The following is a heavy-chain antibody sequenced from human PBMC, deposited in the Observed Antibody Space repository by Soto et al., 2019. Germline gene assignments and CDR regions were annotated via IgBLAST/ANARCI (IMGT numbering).Heavy chain of an antibody. J-gene: IGHJ4*02. CDR3: AKGRKVGTSSHFDY. CDR1: GFTFGSYA. Sequence: EVQLLESGGGLVQPGGSLRLSCAASGFTFGSYAMTWVRQTPGKGLEWVSFITNSGDTTFYAVSVKGRFTISRDTSKNTVYRQMNSLRVEDTAVYYCAKGRKVGTSSHFDYWGQGTLVTVSS. D-gene: IGHD2-2*01. V-gene: IGHV3-23*01. CDR2: ITNSGDTT.